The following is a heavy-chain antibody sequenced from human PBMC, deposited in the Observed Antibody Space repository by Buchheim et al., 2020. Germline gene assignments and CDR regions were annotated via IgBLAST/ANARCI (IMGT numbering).Heavy chain of an antibody. J-gene: IGHJ4*02. D-gene: IGHD6-25*01. Sequence: EIQLVESGGDLVQPGGSLRLSCAASGFTFSSYAMNWVRQGPGKGLEWIAYISSSTTTIYYEDSVEGRFTVSRDNDRNSLYLQMDSLRDEDTAVYYCARDRLGGGFWGQGTL. CDR1: GFTFSSYA. V-gene: IGHV3-48*02. CDR3: ARDRLGGGF. CDR2: ISSSTTTI.